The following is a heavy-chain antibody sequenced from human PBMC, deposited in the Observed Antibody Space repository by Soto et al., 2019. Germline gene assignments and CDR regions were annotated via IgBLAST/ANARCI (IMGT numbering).Heavy chain of an antibody. J-gene: IGHJ4*02. D-gene: IGHD6-19*01. V-gene: IGHV3-48*02. CDR2: INKNGFTI. CDR1: GFTLTTYS. CDR3: ARGAVTGTSLFDY. Sequence: GGSLRLSCAVSGFTLTTYSMNWVRQAPGKGLEWISFINKNGFTIYYADSVKGRFTISRDYAKNSLYLQMDSLRHEDTAVYYCARGAVTGTSLFDYWGLGTLVTVSS.